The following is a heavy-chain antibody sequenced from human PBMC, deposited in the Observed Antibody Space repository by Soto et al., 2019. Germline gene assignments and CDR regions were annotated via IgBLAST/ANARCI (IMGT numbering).Heavy chain of an antibody. V-gene: IGHV1-2*02. CDR2: INPNSGGT. J-gene: IGHJ1*01. D-gene: IGHD3-22*01. Sequence: ASVKVSCKASGYTFTGYYMHWVRQAPGQGLEWMGWINPNSGGTNYAQKFRGRVTMTRDTSISTAYMELSRLRSDDTAVYYCARGYYDSGPFPFQHWGQGTLVSVSS. CDR1: GYTFTGYY. CDR3: ARGYYDSGPFPFQH.